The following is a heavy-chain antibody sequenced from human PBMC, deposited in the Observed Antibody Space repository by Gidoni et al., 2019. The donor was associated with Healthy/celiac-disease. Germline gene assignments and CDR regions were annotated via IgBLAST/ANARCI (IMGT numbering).Heavy chain of an antibody. V-gene: IGHV3-7*01. CDR1: GFTLSSYW. CDR3: AREVAKGTPSYYDILTGFYYYYGMDV. Sequence: EVQLVESGGGLVQPGGSLRLSCAAAGFTLSSYWMSWFRQAPGKGLEWVANIKQDGSEKYYVDSVKGRFTISRDNAKNSLYLQMNSLRAEDTAVYYCAREVAKGTPSYYDILTGFYYYYGMDVWGQGTTVTVSS. J-gene: IGHJ6*02. D-gene: IGHD3-9*01. CDR2: IKQDGSEK.